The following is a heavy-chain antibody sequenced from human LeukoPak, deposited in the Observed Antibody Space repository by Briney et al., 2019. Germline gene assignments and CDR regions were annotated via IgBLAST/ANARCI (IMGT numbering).Heavy chain of an antibody. Sequence: SETLSLTCAVYGGSFSGYYWSWVRQPPEKGLEWIGEINHSGSTNYNPSLKSRVTISVDTSKNQFSLKLSSVTAADTAVYYCASSVLRYFGLVDYWGQGTLVTVSS. CDR1: GGSFSGYY. J-gene: IGHJ4*02. CDR2: INHSGST. D-gene: IGHD3-9*01. V-gene: IGHV4-34*01. CDR3: ASSVLRYFGLVDY.